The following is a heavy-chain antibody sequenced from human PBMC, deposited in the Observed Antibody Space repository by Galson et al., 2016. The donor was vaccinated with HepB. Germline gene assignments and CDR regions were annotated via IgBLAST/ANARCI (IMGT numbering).Heavy chain of an antibody. D-gene: IGHD2-2*02. CDR2: ISGSGAST. V-gene: IGHV3-23*01. CDR3: ARGRTTCCNSAFDI. J-gene: IGHJ3*02. CDR1: GFTFSSYA. Sequence: SLRLSCAASGFTFSSYAMSWVRQAPGKGLEWVSVISGSGASTHYADSVKGRFTISRDNSKNTLYLQVNSLRVEDTAIYYCARGRTTCCNSAFDIWGQGTMVTVSS.